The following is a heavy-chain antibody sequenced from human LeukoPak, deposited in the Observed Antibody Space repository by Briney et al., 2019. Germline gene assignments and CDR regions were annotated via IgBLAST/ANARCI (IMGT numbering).Heavy chain of an antibody. CDR1: GFTFSSYA. V-gene: IGHV3-30*04. CDR3: ARVGYSYGSYYYYGMDV. D-gene: IGHD5-18*01. Sequence: PGGSLRLSCAASGFTFSSYAMHWVRQAPGKGLEWVAVISYDGGNKYYADSVKGRFTISRDNSKNTLYLQMNSLRAEDTAVYYCARVGYSYGSYYYYGMDVWGQGTTVTVSS. CDR2: ISYDGGNK. J-gene: IGHJ6*02.